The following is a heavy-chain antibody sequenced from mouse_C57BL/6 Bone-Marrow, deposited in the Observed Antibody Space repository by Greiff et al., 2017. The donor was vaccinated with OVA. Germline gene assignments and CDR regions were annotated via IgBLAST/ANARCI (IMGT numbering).Heavy chain of an antibody. CDR1: GFNIKNTY. J-gene: IGHJ2*01. V-gene: IGHV14-3*01. CDR3: ARPLYGSSYGFDY. D-gene: IGHD1-1*01. Sequence: VQLQQSVAELVRPGASVKLSCTASGFNIKNTYMHWVKQRPEQGLEWIGRIDPANGNTKYAPKFQGKATITADTSSNTAYLQLSSLKSEDTGIYCGARPLYGSSYGFDYWGQGTTLTVSS. CDR2: IDPANGNT.